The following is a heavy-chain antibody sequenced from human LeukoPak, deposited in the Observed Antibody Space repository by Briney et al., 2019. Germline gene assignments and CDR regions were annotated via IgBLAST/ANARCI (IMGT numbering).Heavy chain of an antibody. CDR2: IKQDGSEK. D-gene: IGHD3-10*01. CDR1: GFPFSTYW. Sequence: GGSLRLSCAASGFPFSTYWMSWVRQAPGKGLEWVANIKQDGSEKYYVDSVKGRFTISRDNAKNSLYLQMNSLRAEDTAVYYCARDRVTMVRGVSYYFDYWGQRTLVTVSS. V-gene: IGHV3-7*05. CDR3: ARDRVTMVRGVSYYFDY. J-gene: IGHJ4*02.